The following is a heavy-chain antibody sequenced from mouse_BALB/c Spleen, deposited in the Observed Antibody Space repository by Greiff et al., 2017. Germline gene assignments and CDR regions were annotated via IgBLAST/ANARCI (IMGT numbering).Heavy chain of an antibody. V-gene: IGHV5-6-5*01. Sequence: EEQLVESGGGLVKPGGSLKLSCAASGFTFSSYAMSWVRQTPEKRLEWVASISSGGSTYYPDSVKGRFTISRDNARNILYLQMSSLRSEDTAMYYCARDFYYYFDYWGQGTTLTVSS. CDR3: ARDFYYYFDY. CDR1: GFTFSSYA. CDR2: ISSGGST. J-gene: IGHJ2*01. D-gene: IGHD1-1*01.